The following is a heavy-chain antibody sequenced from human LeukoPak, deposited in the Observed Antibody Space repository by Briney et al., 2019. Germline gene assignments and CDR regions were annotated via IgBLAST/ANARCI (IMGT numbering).Heavy chain of an antibody. CDR3: AKSVNSYYDWFDP. CDR2: INDNSRSI. V-gene: IGHV3-21*01. J-gene: IGHJ5*02. CDR1: GFTFSSYG. D-gene: IGHD3-22*01. Sequence: PGGSLRLSCAASGFTFSSYGMHWVGQAPGKGLEWVASINDNSRSIFYTDSLKGRFTVSRDNAKNSLYLQMNNLRAEDTAVYYCAKSVNSYYDWFDPWGQGTLVIVSS.